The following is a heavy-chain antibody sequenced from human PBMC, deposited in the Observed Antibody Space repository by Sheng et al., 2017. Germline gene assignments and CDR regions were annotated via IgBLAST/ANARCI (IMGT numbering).Heavy chain of an antibody. CDR3: ANGEYFFDY. Sequence: QVQLVQSGAEVKKPGASVKVSCKASGYTFSSYAISWVRQAPGQGLEWLGGLIPIFGTPNYAQKFQGRVTITADESTSTAFMELSRLTSEDTAVYFCANGEYFFDYWGQGTLVTVSS. V-gene: IGHV1-69*01. D-gene: IGHD3-10*01. J-gene: IGHJ4*02. CDR2: LIPIFGTP. CDR1: GYTFSSYA.